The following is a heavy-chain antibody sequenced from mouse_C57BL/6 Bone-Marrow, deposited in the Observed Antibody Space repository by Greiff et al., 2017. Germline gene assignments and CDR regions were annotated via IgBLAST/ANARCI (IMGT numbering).Heavy chain of an antibody. D-gene: IGHD1-1*01. V-gene: IGHV1-80*01. J-gene: IGHJ2*01. CDR2: IYPGDGDT. Sequence: VQRVESGAELVKPGASVKISCKASGYAFSSYWMNWVKQRPGKGLEWIGQIYPGDGDTNYNGKFKGKATLTADKSSSTAYMQLSSLTSEDSAVYFCARSPILLRSPYCDYWGQGTTLTVSS. CDR1: GYAFSSYW. CDR3: ARSPILLRSPYCDY.